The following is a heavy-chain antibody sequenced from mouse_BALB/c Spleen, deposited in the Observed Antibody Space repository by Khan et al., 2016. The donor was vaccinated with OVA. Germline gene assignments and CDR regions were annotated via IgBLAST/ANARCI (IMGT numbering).Heavy chain of an antibody. Sequence: QVQLQQPGAELVRPGASVKLSCKASGYTFTSYWMNWVKQRPGQGLEWIGIIGPSDSENHYNQMFKDKATLTVDKSSDTAYMQRTRLTSEESAVYYCARREKCGYGPAWFAYWGQGTLVTVSA. D-gene: IGHD2-2*01. CDR1: GYTFTSYW. CDR2: IGPSDSEN. J-gene: IGHJ3*01. CDR3: ARREKCGYGPAWFAY. V-gene: IGHV1-61*01.